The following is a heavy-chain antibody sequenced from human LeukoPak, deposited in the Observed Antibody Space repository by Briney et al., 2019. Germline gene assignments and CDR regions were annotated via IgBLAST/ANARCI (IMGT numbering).Heavy chain of an antibody. D-gene: IGHD1-7*01. CDR1: GDSIRSFY. CDR2: IYINGDT. V-gene: IGHV4-4*09. Sequence: SETLSLTCTVSGDSIRSFYWSWIRHAPGKGLEYIGFIYINGDTSYNPSLKGRATLSLDTSKNQFSLRLTSVTAADTAVYYCAKTARTFASWGPGTLVTVSS. J-gene: IGHJ5*02. CDR3: AKTARTFAS.